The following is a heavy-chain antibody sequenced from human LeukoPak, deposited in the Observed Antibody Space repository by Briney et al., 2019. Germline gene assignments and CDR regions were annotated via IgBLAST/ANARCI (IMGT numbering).Heavy chain of an antibody. J-gene: IGHJ4*02. CDR2: MTTCSSSI. CDR3: AKGWCSSTSCTNLDY. CDR1: KFTFSRYN. D-gene: IGHD2-2*01. Sequence: GGSLRLSCAASKFTFSRYNMTWVRQAPGMGLEWVSSMTTCSSSIYYADSVNGRFTISRDNAKKSLSLQMNSLRAEDTAVYYCAKGWCSSTSCTNLDYWGQGTLVTVSS. V-gene: IGHV3-21*01.